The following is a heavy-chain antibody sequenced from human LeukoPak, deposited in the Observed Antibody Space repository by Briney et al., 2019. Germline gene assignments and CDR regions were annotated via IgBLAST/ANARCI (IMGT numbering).Heavy chain of an antibody. J-gene: IGHJ4*02. CDR1: GYTFTNYY. CDR3: ARERRAWGEDF. V-gene: IGHV1-46*01. CDR2: INPNGGNT. D-gene: IGHD3-16*01. Sequence: ASVKVSCKASGYTFTNYYIHWVRQAPGQGLEWAGLINPNGGNTGYAQRFQGRVTVTTDTSTSTVFMELNSLQSEDTAVYYCARERRAWGEDFWGQGTLVTVSS.